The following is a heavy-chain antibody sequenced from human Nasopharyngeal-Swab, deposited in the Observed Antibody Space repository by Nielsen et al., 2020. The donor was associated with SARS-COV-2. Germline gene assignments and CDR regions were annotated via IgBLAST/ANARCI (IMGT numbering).Heavy chain of an antibody. V-gene: IGHV3-15*01. Sequence: GWSLRLSCAASGFTFSNAWMSWVRQAPGKGLEWVGRIKSKTDSGTTDYAAPVKGRFTISRDDSKNTLYLQMNSLKTEDTAVYYCTTGVPDYWGQGTLVTVSS. CDR2: IKSKTDSGTT. CDR3: TTGVPDY. J-gene: IGHJ4*02. CDR1: GFTFSNAW. D-gene: IGHD6-6*01.